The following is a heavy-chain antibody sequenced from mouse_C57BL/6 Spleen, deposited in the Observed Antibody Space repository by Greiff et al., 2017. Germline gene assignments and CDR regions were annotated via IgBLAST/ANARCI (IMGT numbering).Heavy chain of an antibody. D-gene: IGHD2-5*01. CDR3: ARSRDSNLCAMDY. CDR2: IYPGSGST. Sequence: QVQLKQPGAELVKPGASVKMSCKASGYTFTSYWITWVKQRPGQGLEWIGDIYPGSGSTNYNEKFKSKATLTVDTSSSTDYMQLSSLTTEDSAVYYCARSRDSNLCAMDYWGQGTSVTVSS. CDR1: GYTFTSYW. V-gene: IGHV1-55*01. J-gene: IGHJ4*01.